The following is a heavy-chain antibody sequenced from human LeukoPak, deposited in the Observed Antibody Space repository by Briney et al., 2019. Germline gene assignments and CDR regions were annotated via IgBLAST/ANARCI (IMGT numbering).Heavy chain of an antibody. CDR2: IYHSGST. J-gene: IGHJ4*02. D-gene: IGHD2-2*02. CDR3: ARDPPYCSSTSCSTGDDY. Sequence: SETLSLTCTVSGYSISSGYYWGWIRQPPGKGLEWIGSIYHSGSTYYNPSLKSRVTISVDTSKNQFSLKLSSVTAADTAVYYCARDPPYCSSTSCSTGDDYWGQGTLVTVS. V-gene: IGHV4-38-2*02. CDR1: GYSISSGYY.